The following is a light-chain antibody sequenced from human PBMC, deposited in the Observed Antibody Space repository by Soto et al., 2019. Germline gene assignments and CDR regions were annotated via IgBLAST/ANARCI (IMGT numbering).Light chain of an antibody. V-gene: IGLV2-8*01. CDR1: SSDVGGYNF. CDR3: CSYAGIYSYV. Sequence: QSALTQSPSASGSPGQSVTISCTGTSSDVGGYNFVSWYQQHPGKAPKLMIYEVTKRPSGVPDRFSGSKSGNTASLTISGLQAEDEADYYCCSYAGIYSYVFGTGTKLTVL. J-gene: IGLJ1*01. CDR2: EVT.